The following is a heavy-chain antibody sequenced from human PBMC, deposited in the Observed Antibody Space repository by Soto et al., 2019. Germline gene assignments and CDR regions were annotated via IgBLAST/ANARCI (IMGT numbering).Heavy chain of an antibody. D-gene: IGHD3-16*01. J-gene: IGHJ4*02. Sequence: EVQLLESGGGLVQPGGSLRLSCAASGFTFSNFAMFWLRQAPGKGLEWVSSISRTGGAAHYADSVNGLFIISRDNSNTTLFLQMNSLGAEDSAVYYCAKGYDYICGSYTRELDYWGQGTLVTVSS. V-gene: IGHV3-23*01. CDR1: GFTFSNFA. CDR2: ISRTGGAA. CDR3: AKGYDYICGSYTRELDY.